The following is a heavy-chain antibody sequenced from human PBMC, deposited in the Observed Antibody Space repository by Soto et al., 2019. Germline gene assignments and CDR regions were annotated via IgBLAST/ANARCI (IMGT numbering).Heavy chain of an antibody. J-gene: IGHJ4*02. CDR3: ASRDPGTSVDY. CDR2: IYRPGST. CDR1: GASFTSNDW. V-gene: IGHV4-4*02. Sequence: QVQLQESGPGLVKPSGTLSLTCAVSGASFTSNDWWTWVRQPPGRGLEWIGEIYRPGSTNYNPSLKSRVTIPLDKSETQFSLKVTSRTAADTAVYYCASRDPGTSVDYWGQGTLVTVSS. D-gene: IGHD1-7*01.